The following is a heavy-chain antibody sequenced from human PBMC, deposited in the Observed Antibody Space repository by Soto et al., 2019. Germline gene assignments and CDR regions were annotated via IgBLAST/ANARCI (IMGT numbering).Heavy chain of an antibody. V-gene: IGHV3-49*03. CDR1: GFTFGDYA. D-gene: IGHD2-2*02. CDR2: IRSKAYGGTT. CDR3: TRIVVPAAIGGSAN. J-gene: IGHJ4*02. Sequence: GGSLRLSCTASGFTFGDYAMSWFRQAPGKGLEWVGFIRSKAYGGTTEYAASVKGRFTISRDDSKSIAYLQMNSLKTEDTAVYYCTRIVVPAAIGGSANWGQGTLVTVSS.